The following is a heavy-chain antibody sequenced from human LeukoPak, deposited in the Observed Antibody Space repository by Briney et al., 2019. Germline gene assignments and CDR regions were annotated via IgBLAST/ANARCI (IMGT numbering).Heavy chain of an antibody. Sequence: GGSLRLSCAASGFTYSSYAMNWVRQAPGKGLEWVSAISDGGRRTFYADSVKGRFTISRDNSKNTLYLQMNSLRAEDTAVYYCAKESSGGDFDYWGQGTLVTVSS. CDR1: GFTYSSYA. V-gene: IGHV3-23*01. CDR2: ISDGGRRT. J-gene: IGHJ4*02. CDR3: AKESSGGDFDY. D-gene: IGHD3-10*01.